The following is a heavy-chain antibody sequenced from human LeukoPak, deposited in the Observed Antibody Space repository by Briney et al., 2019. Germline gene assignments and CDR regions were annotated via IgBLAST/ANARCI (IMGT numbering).Heavy chain of an antibody. V-gene: IGHV4-31*03. CDR1: GGSINTGGHY. CDR2: IYYTGST. CDR3: ARRVGKYPTYYFDY. Sequence: PSETLSLTCTVSGGSINTGGHYWSWIRQHPGKGLEWLGYIYYTGSTSYTPSLKSRLAISLDTSKDQFSLNLNSVTAADTAVYYCARRVGKYPTYYFDYWGQGALVTVSS. J-gene: IGHJ4*02. D-gene: IGHD1-1*01.